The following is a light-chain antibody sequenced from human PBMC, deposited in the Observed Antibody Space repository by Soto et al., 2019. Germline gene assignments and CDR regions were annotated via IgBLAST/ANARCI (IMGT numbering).Light chain of an antibody. J-gene: IGKJ1*01. CDR2: KAS. V-gene: IGKV1-5*03. CDR1: QSISSR. CDR3: QQYNSFPT. Sequence: DIQMTQSPSTLSASVGDRVTITCRASQSISSRLAWYQQKPGKAPKLLIYKASSLESGVPSRFSGSGSGTEFSLTISSLQPDDFATYYCQQYNSFPTFGQGTKVDI.